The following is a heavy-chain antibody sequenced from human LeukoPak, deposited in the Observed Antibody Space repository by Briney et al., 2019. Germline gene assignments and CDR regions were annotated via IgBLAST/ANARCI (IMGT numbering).Heavy chain of an antibody. V-gene: IGHV4-34*01. CDR1: GGSFSGYY. J-gene: IGHJ5*02. CDR3: ARGPAVAAPYNWFDP. D-gene: IGHD2-15*01. Sequence: SETLSLTCAVYGGSFSGYYWSWIRQPPGKGLEWIGEINHSGSTNYNPSLKSRVTISVDTSKNQFSLKLSSVTAADTAVYYCARGPAVAAPYNWFDPWGQGTLVTVSS. CDR2: INHSGST.